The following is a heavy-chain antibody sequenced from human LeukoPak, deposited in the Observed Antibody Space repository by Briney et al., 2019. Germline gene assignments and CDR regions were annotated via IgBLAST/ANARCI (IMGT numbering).Heavy chain of an antibody. D-gene: IGHD6-13*01. CDR1: GGSFSGYY. V-gene: IGHV4-34*01. Sequence: ASETLSLTCAVYGGSFSGYYWSWNRQPPGKGLEWIGEINHSGSTNYNPSLKSRVTISVDSSKNQFSLKLSSVTAADTAVYYCARDLPGVAAAGTRHAFDIWGQGTMVTVSS. CDR2: INHSGST. J-gene: IGHJ3*02. CDR3: ARDLPGVAAAGTRHAFDI.